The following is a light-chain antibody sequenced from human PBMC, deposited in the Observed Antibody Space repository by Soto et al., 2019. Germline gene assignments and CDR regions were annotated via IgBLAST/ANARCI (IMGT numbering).Light chain of an antibody. CDR1: SSDVGGYNF. J-gene: IGLJ1*01. CDR2: DVS. CDR3: GSYRTSSLYV. V-gene: IGLV2-14*03. Sequence: QSALTQPASVSGSPGQSITISCTGTSSDVGGYNFVSWYQQHPGEAPKLMVYDVSYRPSGVSDRFSGSKTGNTASLTISGLQAEDEAEYYCGSYRTSSLYVFGTGTKLTVL.